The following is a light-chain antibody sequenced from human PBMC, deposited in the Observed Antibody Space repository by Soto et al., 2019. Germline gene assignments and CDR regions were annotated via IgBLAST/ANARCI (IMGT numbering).Light chain of an antibody. CDR1: QSFRGL. J-gene: IGKJ5*01. CDR3: QQRHMWPIT. V-gene: IGKV3-11*01. Sequence: EVVLTQSPVTLSLSPGERATLSCRASQSFRGLLAWYQQKPGQAPRLLIYDAYNRATGIPPRFSGSGSATDFTLTISSLGPEDSAVYYCQQRHMWPITFGQGTRLEIK. CDR2: DAY.